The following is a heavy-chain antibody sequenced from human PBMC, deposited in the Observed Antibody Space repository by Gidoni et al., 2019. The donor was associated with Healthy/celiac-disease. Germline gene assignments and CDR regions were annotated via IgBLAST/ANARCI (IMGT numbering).Heavy chain of an antibody. Sequence: QVQLVQSGAEVKQPGASVKVSCKASGYPFTSYYMHWVRQAPGQGLEWMGIINPSGGSTSYAQKFQGRVTMTRDTSTSTVYMELSSLRSEDTAVFYCARGSIVVVVAATPFDPWGQGTLVTVSS. D-gene: IGHD2-15*01. V-gene: IGHV1-46*01. J-gene: IGHJ5*02. CDR3: ARGSIVVVVAATPFDP. CDR2: INPSGGST. CDR1: GYPFTSYY.